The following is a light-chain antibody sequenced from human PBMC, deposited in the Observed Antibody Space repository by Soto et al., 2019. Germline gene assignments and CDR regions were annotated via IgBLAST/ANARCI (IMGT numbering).Light chain of an antibody. CDR1: QSVSSY. CDR2: DAS. CDR3: QQYNSWPPIT. V-gene: IGKV3-15*01. J-gene: IGKJ5*01. Sequence: EIVLTQSPATLSLFPGERATLSCRTSQSVSSYLAWYQQKPGQAPRLLVYDASTRATGIPDRFSGGGSGTELTLTISSLQPEDFVAYYCQQYNSWPPITFGQGTRLEIK.